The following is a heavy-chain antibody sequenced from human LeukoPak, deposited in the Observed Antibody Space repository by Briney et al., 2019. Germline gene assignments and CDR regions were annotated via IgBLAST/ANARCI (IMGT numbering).Heavy chain of an antibody. CDR1: GFTFSNAW. CDR2: IKSKTDGGTT. J-gene: IGHJ4*02. CDR3: TTDLRHVVVDSPTYC. D-gene: IGHD2-15*01. Sequence: GGSLRLSCAASGFTFSNAWMSWVRQAPGKGLEWVGRIKSKTDGGTTDYAAPVRGRVTISKNDSKNTLYLKMNSMKTDDTVVYYCTTDLRHVVVDSPTYCWGQGTLVTVSS. V-gene: IGHV3-15*01.